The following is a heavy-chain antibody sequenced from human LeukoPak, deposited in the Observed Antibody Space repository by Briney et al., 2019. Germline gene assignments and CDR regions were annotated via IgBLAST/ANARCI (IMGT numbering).Heavy chain of an antibody. CDR2: ISGSGGST. Sequence: GGTLRLSCAASGFTFSSYGMSWVRQAPGKGLEWVSAISGSGGSTYYADSVKGRFTISRDNSKNTLYLQMNSLRAEDTAVYYCHPETYYYDNVKSGDYWGQGTLVTVSS. CDR1: GFTFSSYG. CDR3: HPETYYYDNVKSGDY. V-gene: IGHV3-23*01. D-gene: IGHD3-22*01. J-gene: IGHJ4*02.